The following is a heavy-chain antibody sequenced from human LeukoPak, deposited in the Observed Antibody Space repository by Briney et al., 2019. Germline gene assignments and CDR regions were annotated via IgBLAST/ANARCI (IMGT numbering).Heavy chain of an antibody. V-gene: IGHV4-34*01. CDR1: GGSFSDYY. Sequence: SETLSLTCAVYGGSFSDYYWSWIRQPPGKGLEWIGEINHSGTTNYNPSLKSRVTMSLDTSKNQFSLKLSSVTAADTAVYYCARAGITGTTYYYYYMDVWGKGTTVTVFS. J-gene: IGHJ6*03. D-gene: IGHD1-20*01. CDR2: INHSGTT. CDR3: ARAGITGTTYYYYYMDV.